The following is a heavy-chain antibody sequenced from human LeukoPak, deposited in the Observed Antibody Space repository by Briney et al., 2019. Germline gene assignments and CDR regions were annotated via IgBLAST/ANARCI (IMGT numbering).Heavy chain of an antibody. CDR3: ARELLILTGYPEGGFDP. D-gene: IGHD3-9*01. J-gene: IGHJ5*02. V-gene: IGHV1-18*01. CDR1: GYTFTSYG. CDR2: ISAYNGNT. Sequence: ASVKVSCKASGYTFTSYGISWVRQAPGQGLEWMGWISAYNGNTNYAQKLQGRVTMTTDTSTSTAYMELRSLRSDDTAVYYCARELLILTGYPEGGFDPWGQGTLVTVSS.